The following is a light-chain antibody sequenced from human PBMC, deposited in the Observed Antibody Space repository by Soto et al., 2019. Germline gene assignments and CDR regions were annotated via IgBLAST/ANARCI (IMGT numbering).Light chain of an antibody. CDR2: EVS. CDR1: SSDVGGYKF. V-gene: IGLV2-14*01. Sequence: QSVLTQPASVSGSPGQSITISCTGTSSDVGGYKFVSWYQHHPGKAPKLIIYEVSNRPSGVSNRFSGSKSGNTASLTISGLQAEDEADYYCSSYTRSSSVVFGGGTKVTVL. CDR3: SSYTRSSSVV. J-gene: IGLJ2*01.